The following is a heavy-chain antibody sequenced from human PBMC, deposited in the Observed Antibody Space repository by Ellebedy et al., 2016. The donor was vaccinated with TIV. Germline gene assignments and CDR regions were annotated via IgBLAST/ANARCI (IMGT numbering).Heavy chain of an antibody. CDR2: FGTAGDT. CDR3: ARVRFGDTAVDY. V-gene: IGHV3-13*01. J-gene: IGHJ4*02. Sequence: GESLKISCAASGFTFRSYDMPWVRQAPGKGLDWVSAFGTAGDTYYPGSVKGRFTISRENAKNSLYLQMNSLRAEDTAVYYCARVRFGDTAVDYWGQGTLVTVSS. CDR1: GFTFRSYD. D-gene: IGHD5-18*01.